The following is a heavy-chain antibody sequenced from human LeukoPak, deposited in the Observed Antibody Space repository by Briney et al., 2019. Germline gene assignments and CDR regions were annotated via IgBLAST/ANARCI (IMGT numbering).Heavy chain of an antibody. Sequence: SETLSLTCTVSGGSISSSSYYWGWIRQPPGKGLEWIGSIYYSGSTYYNPSLKSRVTISVDTSKNQFSLKLSSVTAADTAVYYCARSLVPSFYFDYWGQGTLVTVSS. CDR1: GGSISSSSYY. CDR3: ARSLVPSFYFDY. J-gene: IGHJ4*02. CDR2: IYYSGST. D-gene: IGHD6-13*01. V-gene: IGHV4-39*07.